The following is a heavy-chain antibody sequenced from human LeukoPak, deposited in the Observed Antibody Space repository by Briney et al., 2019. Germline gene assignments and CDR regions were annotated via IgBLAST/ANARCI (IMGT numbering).Heavy chain of an antibody. CDR3: ASTYQSSSITYDY. CDR2: INHSGST. V-gene: IGHV4-34*01. CDR1: GGSFSGYY. Sequence: SETLSLTCAVYGGSFSGYYWSWIRQPPGKGLEWIGEINHSGSTNYNPSPKSRVTISVDTSKNQFFLKLSSVTAADTAVYYCASTYQSSSITYDYWGQGTLVTVSS. J-gene: IGHJ4*02. D-gene: IGHD6-13*01.